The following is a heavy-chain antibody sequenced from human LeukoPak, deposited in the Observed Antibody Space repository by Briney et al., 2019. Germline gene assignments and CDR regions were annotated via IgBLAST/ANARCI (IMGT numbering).Heavy chain of an antibody. V-gene: IGHV4-38-2*02. CDR1: GYSISSGYY. D-gene: IGHD6-13*01. CDR2: IYHSGST. Sequence: SETLSLTCTVSGYSISSGYYWGWIRQPPGKGLEWIGSIYHSGSTYYNPSLKSRVTISVDTSKNQFSLKLSSVTAADTAVYYCARAHLAVGSAYYMDVWGKGTTVTVSS. J-gene: IGHJ6*03. CDR3: ARAHLAVGSAYYMDV.